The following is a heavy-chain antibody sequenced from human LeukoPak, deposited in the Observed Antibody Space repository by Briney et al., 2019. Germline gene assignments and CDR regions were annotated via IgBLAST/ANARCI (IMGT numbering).Heavy chain of an antibody. Sequence: SETLSLTCTVSGGSISRSSFYWGWLRQPPGKGLEWIGSIYYSGNTYYNPSLKSRVTISVDTSKNQFSLTLNSVTAGDTAVYYCARGLSSSSWYNWFDPWGQGTLVIVSS. CDR2: IYYSGNT. CDR3: ARGLSSSSWYNWFDP. V-gene: IGHV4-39*01. D-gene: IGHD6-13*01. J-gene: IGHJ5*02. CDR1: GGSISRSSFY.